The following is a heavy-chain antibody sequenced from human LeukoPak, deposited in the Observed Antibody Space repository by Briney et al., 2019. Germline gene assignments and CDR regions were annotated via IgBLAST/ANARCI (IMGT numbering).Heavy chain of an antibody. Sequence: PGGSLRLSCAASRFTFSNYAIHWVRQAPGRGLDWVAVISYDGSDKYYADSVKGRFTISRDNSGNTLYLQMNSLRAEDTAVYYCARGSTYYDILTGYYYYLDYWGQGTLVTVSS. CDR3: ARGSTYYDILTGYYYYLDY. J-gene: IGHJ4*02. D-gene: IGHD3-9*01. V-gene: IGHV3-30*04. CDR2: ISYDGSDK. CDR1: RFTFSNYA.